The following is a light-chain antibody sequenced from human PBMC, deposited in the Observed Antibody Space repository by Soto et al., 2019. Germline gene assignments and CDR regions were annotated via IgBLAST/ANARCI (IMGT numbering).Light chain of an antibody. J-gene: IGKJ5*01. CDR2: DAS. Sequence: GPLSFSPGERATLSCRASQTVRNNYLAWYQQKPGQAPRLLIYDASSRATGIPSRFSGSGSGTDFTLTISSLEPEDFAVYYCQQRSNWPLITFGQGTRLEIK. CDR3: QQRSNWPLIT. CDR1: QTVRNNY. V-gene: IGKV3-11*01.